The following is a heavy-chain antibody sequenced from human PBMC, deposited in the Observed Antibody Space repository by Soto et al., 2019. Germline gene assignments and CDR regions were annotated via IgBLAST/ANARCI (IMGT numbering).Heavy chain of an antibody. Sequence: EVQLVQSGAEVKKPGESLKISCGTSGYSFPSYWIGWVRQTPGKGLEWMGIIYPGDSNTRYSPSFQGQVTISADKSISTAYLQWNTVKASDTAMYYCARGLRPPPYTSGWYIDSWGQGTLVTVSS. J-gene: IGHJ4*02. CDR1: GYSFPSYW. D-gene: IGHD6-19*01. CDR3: ARGLRPPPYTSGWYIDS. V-gene: IGHV5-51*01. CDR2: IYPGDSNT.